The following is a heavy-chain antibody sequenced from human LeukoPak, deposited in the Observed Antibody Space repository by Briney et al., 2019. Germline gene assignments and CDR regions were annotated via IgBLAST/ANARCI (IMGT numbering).Heavy chain of an antibody. CDR3: ARDIAAAGDY. CDR2: ISSSSTI. D-gene: IGHD6-13*01. J-gene: IGHJ4*02. V-gene: IGHV3-48*02. Sequence: GGSLRLSCAASGFTFSSYSMNWVRQAPGKGLEWVSYISSSSTIYYADSVKGRFTISRDNAKNSLYLQMNSLRDEDTAVYYCARDIAAAGDYWGQGTLVTVSS. CDR1: GFTFSSYS.